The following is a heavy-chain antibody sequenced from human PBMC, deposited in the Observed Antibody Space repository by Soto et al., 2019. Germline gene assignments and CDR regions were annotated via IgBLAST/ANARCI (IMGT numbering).Heavy chain of an antibody. CDR2: INSDGSTT. Sequence: SLRLSCAATGFTFSNYWMHWVRQAPGKGLVWVSRINSDGSTTSYADSVKGRFTISRDNAKNTLYLQMNGLRAEDTAVYYCARGNYYGMDVWGQGPRSPSP. V-gene: IGHV3-74*01. CDR1: GFTFSNYW. J-gene: IGHJ6*02. CDR3: ARGNYYGMDV.